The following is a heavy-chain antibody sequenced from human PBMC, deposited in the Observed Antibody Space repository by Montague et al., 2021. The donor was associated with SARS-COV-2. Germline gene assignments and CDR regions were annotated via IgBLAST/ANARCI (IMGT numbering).Heavy chain of an antibody. D-gene: IGHD2-15*01. CDR3: ARHYSATLPAVY. J-gene: IGHJ4*02. CDR2: ISDSGST. CDR1: GGSFSGYY. Sequence: SETLSLTCAVYGGSFSGYYWSWIRQPPGKGLEWIGYISDSGSTNYNPSLTSRVTMSVDTSKSQFSLKVNSVTAADTAVYYCARHYSATLPAVYWGQGTLVTVSS. V-gene: IGHV4-59*08.